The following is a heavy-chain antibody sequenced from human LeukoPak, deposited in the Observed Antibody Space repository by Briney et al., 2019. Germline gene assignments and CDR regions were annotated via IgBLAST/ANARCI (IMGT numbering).Heavy chain of an antibody. CDR3: ARGFRGDNFDY. V-gene: IGHV4-59*08. J-gene: IGHJ4*02. Sequence: SETLSLTCTVSGGSIRSYYWSWIRQPPGKGLEWIGYIYYSGSTNYNPSLKSRVTISVDTSKNQFSLKLSSVTAADTAVYFCARGFRGDNFDYWGQGTLVTVSS. D-gene: IGHD7-27*01. CDR1: GGSIRSYY. CDR2: IYYSGST.